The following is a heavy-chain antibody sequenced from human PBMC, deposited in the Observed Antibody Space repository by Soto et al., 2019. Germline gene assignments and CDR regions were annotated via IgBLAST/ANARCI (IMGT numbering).Heavy chain of an antibody. D-gene: IGHD2-8*02. Sequence: SETLSLTCTVYGGSFSSFYWGWIRQPPGKGLESIANIYYDGSTYYNPSLKSRVTISVDTSKNQFSLKLTSVTAADTAVYYCARDKITGLFDYWGQGTLVTVSS. CDR2: IYYDGST. J-gene: IGHJ4*02. CDR1: GGSFSSFY. CDR3: ARDKITGLFDY. V-gene: IGHV4-34*01.